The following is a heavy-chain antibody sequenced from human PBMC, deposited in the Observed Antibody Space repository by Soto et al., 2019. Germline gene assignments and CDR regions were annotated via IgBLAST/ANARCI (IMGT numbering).Heavy chain of an antibody. D-gene: IGHD3-3*01. CDR1: GFTFSNFG. J-gene: IGHJ4*02. CDR3: VKGSDVARQELDY. CDR2: ISSDGSHK. V-gene: IGHV3-30*18. Sequence: VQLVESGGGVVQPGRSLRLSCAASGFTFSNFGMHWGRQAPGKGLEWVAAISSDGSHKYYSDSVKGRFTISRDNSKTTLFLQMNSLRVADTAVYYCVKGSDVARQELDYWGQRTLVTVSS.